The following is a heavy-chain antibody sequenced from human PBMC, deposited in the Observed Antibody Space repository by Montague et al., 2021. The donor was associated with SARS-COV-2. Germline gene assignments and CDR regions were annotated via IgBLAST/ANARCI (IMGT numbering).Heavy chain of an antibody. V-gene: IGHV2-70*11. CDR2: IDWDDDK. CDR1: GFSLSTSGMC. J-gene: IGHJ3*02. D-gene: IGHD3-22*01. Sequence: PALGKPTQTLTLTCTFSGFSLSTSGMCVSWIRQPPGKALEWLARIDWDDDKYYSTSLETRLTISKDTSKNQVVLTMTNMDPVDTATYYCARTLTTKVAFDIWGQGTMVTVSS. CDR3: ARTLTTKVAFDI.